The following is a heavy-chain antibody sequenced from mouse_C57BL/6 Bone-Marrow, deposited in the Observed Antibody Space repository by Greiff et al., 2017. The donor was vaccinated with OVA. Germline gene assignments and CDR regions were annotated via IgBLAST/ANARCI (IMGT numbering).Heavy chain of an antibody. CDR3: ARGYYDYDRGFDY. V-gene: IGHV2-9-1*01. Sequence: VQGVESGPGLVAPSQSLSITCTVSGFSLTSYAISWVRQPPGKGLEWLGVIWTGGGTNYNSALKSRLSISKDNSKSQVFLKMNSLQTDDTARYYCARGYYDYDRGFDYWGQGTTLTVSS. D-gene: IGHD2-4*01. CDR2: IWTGGGT. CDR1: GFSLTSYA. J-gene: IGHJ2*01.